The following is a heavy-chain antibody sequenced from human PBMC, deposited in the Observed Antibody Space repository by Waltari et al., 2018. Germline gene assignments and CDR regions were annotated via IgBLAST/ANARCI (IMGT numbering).Heavy chain of an antibody. D-gene: IGHD3-3*01. CDR3: ARGRGRHYDFWSGSPGDTWVYFDY. J-gene: IGHJ4*02. V-gene: IGHV4-34*01. CDR1: GGSFSGYY. Sequence: QVQLQQWGAGLLKPSETLSLTCAVYGGSFSGYYWSWIRQPPGKGLEWIGEINHSGSTNYNPSLKSRVTISVDTSKNQFSLKLSSVAAADTAVYYCARGRGRHYDFWSGSPGDTWVYFDYWGQGTLVTVSS. CDR2: INHSGST.